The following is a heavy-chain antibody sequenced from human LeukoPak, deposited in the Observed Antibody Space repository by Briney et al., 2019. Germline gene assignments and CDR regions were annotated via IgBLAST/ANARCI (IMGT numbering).Heavy chain of an antibody. D-gene: IGHD3-22*01. CDR2: INPNSGDT. CDR1: GYTFTVYY. CDR3: ARRGSSTTMIVVVPLDY. J-gene: IGHJ4*02. Sequence: ASVKVSCKASGYTFTVYYMHWVRQAPGQGLEWMGRINPNSGDTKYAQNFQGRVTMTRDTSIDTAYMELSSLRSDDTAVYYCARRGSSTTMIVVVPLDYWGQGTLVTVSS. V-gene: IGHV1-2*02.